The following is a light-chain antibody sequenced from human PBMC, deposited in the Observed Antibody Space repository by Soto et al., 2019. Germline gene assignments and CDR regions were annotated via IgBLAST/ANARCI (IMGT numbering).Light chain of an antibody. J-gene: IGKJ1*01. CDR3: LQDYNYPWT. V-gene: IGKV1-5*03. CDR2: KAS. CDR1: QTISSW. Sequence: DIKMNQSPSAVSGTVGDRVTITCRASQTISSWLAWYQQKPGKAPKLLIYKASTLKSGVPSRFSGSGSGTDFTLTISSLQPEDFATYYCLQDYNYPWTFGQGTKVDIK.